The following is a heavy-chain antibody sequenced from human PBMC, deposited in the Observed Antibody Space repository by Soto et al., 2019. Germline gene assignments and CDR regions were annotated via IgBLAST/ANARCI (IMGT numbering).Heavy chain of an antibody. Sequence: PVGSLRLSCAASGFTFSSYSMNWVRQAPGKGLEWVSSISSSSSHIYYADSVKGRFTISRDNAKNSLYLQMNSLRAEDTAVYYCARDLVAGAVAGTRWFDPWGQGTLVTVSS. CDR2: ISSSSSHI. J-gene: IGHJ5*02. CDR1: GFTFSSYS. D-gene: IGHD6-19*01. V-gene: IGHV3-21*01. CDR3: ARDLVAGAVAGTRWFDP.